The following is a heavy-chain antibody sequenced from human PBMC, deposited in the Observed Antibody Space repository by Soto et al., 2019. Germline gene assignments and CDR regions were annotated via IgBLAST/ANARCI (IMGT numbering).Heavy chain of an antibody. CDR1: GYTSTSYY. J-gene: IGHJ3*02. V-gene: IGHV1-46*01. CDR2: INPSGGST. Sequence: ASVKVSCKASGYTSTSYYMHWVRQAPGQGLEWMGIINPSGGSTSYAQKFQGRVTMTRDTSTSTVYMELSSLRSEDTAVYYCAREGLSITMIVVVSRVDAFDIWGQGTMVTVS. CDR3: AREGLSITMIVVVSRVDAFDI. D-gene: IGHD3-22*01.